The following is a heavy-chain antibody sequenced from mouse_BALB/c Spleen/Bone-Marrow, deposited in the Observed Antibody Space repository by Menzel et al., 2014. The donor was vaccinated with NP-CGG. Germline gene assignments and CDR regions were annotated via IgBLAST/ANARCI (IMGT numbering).Heavy chain of an antibody. V-gene: IGHV3-1*02. J-gene: IGHJ2*01. CDR2: IHYSGNT. CDR1: AYSITSDYR. Sequence: EVKLVESGPDLVKPSQSVSLTCTVTAYSITSDYRWHWIRQLPGNRLEWMAYIHYSGNTDYNPSLQSRSSITRDTSKNQCFVQLNSVTTEDTATYDCARETAIVADFDYWGQGTTLTVSS. D-gene: IGHD1-1*01. CDR3: ARETAIVADFDY.